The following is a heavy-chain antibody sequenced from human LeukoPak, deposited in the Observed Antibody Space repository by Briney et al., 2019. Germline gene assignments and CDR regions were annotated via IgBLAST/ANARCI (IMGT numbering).Heavy chain of an antibody. CDR1: GYTFTSYD. CDR3: ARGGKNWVKESPFDY. D-gene: IGHD3-16*01. J-gene: IGHJ4*02. Sequence: GASVKVSCKASGYTFTSYDINWVRQAPGQGLEWMGWISTYNGNTNYAQKLQGRVTTTTDTSTNTAYMELRSLRSDDTAVYYCARGGKNWVKESPFDYWGQGTLVTVSS. V-gene: IGHV1-18*01. CDR2: ISTYNGNT.